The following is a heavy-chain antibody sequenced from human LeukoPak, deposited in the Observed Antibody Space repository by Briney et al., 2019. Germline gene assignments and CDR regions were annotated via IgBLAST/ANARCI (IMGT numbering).Heavy chain of an antibody. Sequence: SETLSLTCTVSGRSISSHYWSWIRQPPGKGLEWIGYIYYSGSTNYNPSLKSRVTISVDTSKNQFSLKLSSVTAADTAVYYCARELGYYYDYWGQGTLVTVSS. CDR3: ARELGYYYDY. CDR1: GRSISSHY. D-gene: IGHD3-22*01. J-gene: IGHJ4*02. V-gene: IGHV4-59*11. CDR2: IYYSGST.